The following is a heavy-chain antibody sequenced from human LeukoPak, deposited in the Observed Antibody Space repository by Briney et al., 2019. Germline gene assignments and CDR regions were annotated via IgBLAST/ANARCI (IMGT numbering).Heavy chain of an antibody. CDR3: ARVSSYCSSTSCSPDY. CDR1: GYTFTSYG. D-gene: IGHD2-2*01. J-gene: IGHJ4*02. CDR2: ISAYNGNT. V-gene: IGHV1-18*01. Sequence: ASVKFSCKASGYTFTSYGISWVRQAPGQGLEWMGWISAYNGNTNYAQKLQGRVTMTTDTSTSTAYMELRSLKSDDTAVYYCARVSSYCSSTSCSPDYWGQGTLVTVSS.